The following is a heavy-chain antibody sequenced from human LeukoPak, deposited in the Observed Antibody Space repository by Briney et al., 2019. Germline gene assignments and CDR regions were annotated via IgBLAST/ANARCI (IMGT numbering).Heavy chain of an antibody. D-gene: IGHD5-18*01. J-gene: IGHJ4*02. CDR2: ISWNSGSI. CDR3: AKDWDGYGDY. Sequence: GGSLRLSCAASGFTFSSYAMSWVRQAPGKGLEWVSGISWNSGSIGYADSVKGRFTISRDNAKNSLYLQINSLRAEDTALYYCAKDWDGYGDYWGQGTLVTVSS. CDR1: GFTFSSYA. V-gene: IGHV3-9*01.